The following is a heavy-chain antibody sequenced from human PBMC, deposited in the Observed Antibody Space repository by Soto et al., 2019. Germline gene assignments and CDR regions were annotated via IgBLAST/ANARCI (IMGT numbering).Heavy chain of an antibody. J-gene: IGHJ5*02. CDR1: GYIFTSYW. Sequence: PGESLKISCNGSGYIFTSYWIGWVRQMPGKGLEWMGIIYPGDSDTRYSPSFQGQVTISADKSISTAYLQWSSLKASDTAMYYCARHAYDSSGYYFRHWFDPWGQGTLVTVSS. V-gene: IGHV5-51*01. CDR2: IYPGDSDT. D-gene: IGHD3-22*01. CDR3: ARHAYDSSGYYFRHWFDP.